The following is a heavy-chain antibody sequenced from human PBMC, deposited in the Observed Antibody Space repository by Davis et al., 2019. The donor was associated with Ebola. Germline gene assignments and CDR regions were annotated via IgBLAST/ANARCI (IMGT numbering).Heavy chain of an antibody. V-gene: IGHV4-61*01. CDR1: GGPVTSGSHY. J-gene: IGHJ4*02. CDR3: ARATGSLYFDS. Sequence: PSETLSLTCTVSGGPVTSGSHYWSWIRQPPGKGVEWIGHAYYTGTTNYNPSLKSRVTISVDTSKSQFSLKLTSVTAADTAVFYCARATGSLYFDSWGQGILVTVSS. D-gene: IGHD1-1*01. CDR2: AYYTGTT.